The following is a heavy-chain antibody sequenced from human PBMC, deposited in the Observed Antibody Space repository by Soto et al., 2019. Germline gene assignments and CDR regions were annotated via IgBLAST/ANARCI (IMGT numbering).Heavy chain of an antibody. Sequence: SETLSLTCTVSGGSISSGDYYWSWIRQPPGKGLEWIGYIYYSGNTYYNPSLKSRVTISVDTSKNQFSLKLSSVTAADTAVYYCARVVHYGDYPDYWGQGTLVTVSS. CDR2: IYYSGNT. CDR3: ARVVHYGDYPDY. D-gene: IGHD4-17*01. V-gene: IGHV4-30-4*01. CDR1: GGSISSGDYY. J-gene: IGHJ4*02.